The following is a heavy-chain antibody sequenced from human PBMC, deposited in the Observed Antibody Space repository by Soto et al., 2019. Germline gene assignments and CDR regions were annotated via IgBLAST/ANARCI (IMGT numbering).Heavy chain of an antibody. CDR2: IYYSGTP. D-gene: IGHD5-12*01. J-gene: IGHJ4*02. V-gene: IGHV4-59*08. CDR1: GGSISPYY. CDR3: VRLNFAGPGGFSDS. Sequence: SDTLSLTCTVAGGSISPYYGNWILQPPGKGPEWIGYIYYSGTPNYNPSLKSRVTISLDTSKNQFSLKLNSVIAADTAVYYCVRLNFAGPGGFSDSWGLGTLVTVS.